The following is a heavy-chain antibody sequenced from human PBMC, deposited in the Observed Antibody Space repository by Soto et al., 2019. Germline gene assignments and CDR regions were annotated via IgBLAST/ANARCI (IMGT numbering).Heavy chain of an antibody. CDR2: IYWDDDK. Sequence: QITLKESGPTLVKPTQTLTLTCTFSGFSLSTSGVGVGWIRQPPGKALEWLALIYWDDDKRYSPSLKSRLTTTKDTSKNQVVLTMTTIDPVETATYYCAHVLTTKDSSGYLYYYYGMDVWGQGTTVTVSS. D-gene: IGHD3-22*01. CDR3: AHVLTTKDSSGYLYYYYGMDV. CDR1: GFSLSTSGVG. V-gene: IGHV2-5*02. J-gene: IGHJ6*02.